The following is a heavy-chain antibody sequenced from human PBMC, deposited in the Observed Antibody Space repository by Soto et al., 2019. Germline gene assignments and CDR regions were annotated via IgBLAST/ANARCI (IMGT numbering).Heavy chain of an antibody. J-gene: IGHJ4*02. V-gene: IGHV4-59*01. D-gene: IGHD6-25*01. CDR2: IYYSGST. CDR1: GGSISSYY. Sequence: QVQLQESGPGLVKPSETLSLTCTVSGGSISSYYWSWIRQPPGKGLEWIGYIYYSGSTNYNPSLKSRVTISVDTSKNQFSLKLSSVTAADTAVYYCARHPPMTGYNHFDYWGQGTLVTVSS. CDR3: ARHPPMTGYNHFDY.